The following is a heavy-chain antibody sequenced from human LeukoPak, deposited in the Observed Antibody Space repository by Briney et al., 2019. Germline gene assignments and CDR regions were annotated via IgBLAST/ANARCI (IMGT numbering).Heavy chain of an antibody. Sequence: ASVKVSCKASGYTFTGYYMHWVRQAPGQGLEWMGRINPNSGGTNYAQKFQGRVTMTRDTFISTAYMELSRLRSDDTAVYYYARLSLFDYGDYWGQGTLVTVSS. CDR3: ARLSLFDYGDY. CDR2: INPNSGGT. V-gene: IGHV1-2*06. CDR1: GYTFTGYY. J-gene: IGHJ4*02. D-gene: IGHD5/OR15-5a*01.